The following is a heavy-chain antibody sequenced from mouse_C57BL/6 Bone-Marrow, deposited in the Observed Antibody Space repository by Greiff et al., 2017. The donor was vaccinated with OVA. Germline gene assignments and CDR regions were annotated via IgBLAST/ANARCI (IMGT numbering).Heavy chain of an antibody. D-gene: IGHD2-2*01. V-gene: IGHV5-17*01. J-gene: IGHJ2*01. Sequence: EVKLMESGGGLVKPGGSLKLSCAASGFTFSDYGMHWVRQAPEKGLEWVAYISSGSSTIYYADTVKGRFTISRDNAKNTLFLQMTSLRSEDTAMYYCARDGYDGGYFDYWGQGTTLTVSS. CDR2: ISSGSSTI. CDR3: ARDGYDGGYFDY. CDR1: GFTFSDYG.